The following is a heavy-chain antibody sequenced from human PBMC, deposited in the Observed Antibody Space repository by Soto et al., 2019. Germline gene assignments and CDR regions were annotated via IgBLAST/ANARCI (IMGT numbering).Heavy chain of an antibody. V-gene: IGHV1-69*13. J-gene: IGHJ5*02. CDR1: GGTFSSYA. CDR2: IIPIFGTA. CDR3: ARDWGYCSGGSCYPSVGFPWFDP. D-gene: IGHD2-15*01. Sequence: GASVKVSCKASGGTFSSYAISWLRQAPGQGLEWMGGIIPIFGTANYAQKFQGRVTITADESTSTAYMELSSLRSEDTAVYYCARDWGYCSGGSCYPSVGFPWFDPWGQGTLVTVSS.